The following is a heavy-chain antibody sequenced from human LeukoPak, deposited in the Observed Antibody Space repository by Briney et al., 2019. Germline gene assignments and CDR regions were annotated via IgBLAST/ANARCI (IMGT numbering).Heavy chain of an antibody. D-gene: IGHD2-2*01. CDR3: ARVSRYCSSTSCYGGAYFDY. Sequence: SETLSLTCTVSGGSISSYYWSWIRRPAGKGLEWIGRIYTSGSTNYNPSLKSRVTMSVDTSKNQFSLKLSSVTAADTAVYYCARVSRYCSSTSCYGGAYFDYWGQGTLVTVSS. J-gene: IGHJ4*02. CDR2: IYTSGST. CDR1: GGSISSYY. V-gene: IGHV4-4*07.